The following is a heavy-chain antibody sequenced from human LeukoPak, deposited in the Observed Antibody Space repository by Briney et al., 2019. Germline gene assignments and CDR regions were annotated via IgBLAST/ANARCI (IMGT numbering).Heavy chain of an antibody. Sequence: ASVKVSCKASGYTFTSYGISWVRQAPGQGLEWMGWISAYNGNTNYAQKLQGRVTMTTDTSTSTAYMELRSLRSDDTAVYYCAREGVPAAPPPEMWFDPWGQGTLVTVSS. CDR1: GYTFTSYG. J-gene: IGHJ5*02. D-gene: IGHD2-2*01. V-gene: IGHV1-18*01. CDR2: ISAYNGNT. CDR3: AREGVPAAPPPEMWFDP.